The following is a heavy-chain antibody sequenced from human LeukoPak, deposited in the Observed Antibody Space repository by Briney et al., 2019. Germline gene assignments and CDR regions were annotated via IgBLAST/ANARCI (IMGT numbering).Heavy chain of an antibody. CDR1: GFTVSNTY. Sequence: PGGSLRLSCAASGFTVSNTYMAWVRQAPGKGLEWVSFMYSEDNKYYADSVKGRFAISRDISKNTVYLQMNTLRADDTAVYYCARGVLGIIPIDYWGQGTLVTVSS. D-gene: IGHD3-10*02. CDR3: ARGVLGIIPIDY. CDR2: MYSEDNK. J-gene: IGHJ4*02. V-gene: IGHV3-53*01.